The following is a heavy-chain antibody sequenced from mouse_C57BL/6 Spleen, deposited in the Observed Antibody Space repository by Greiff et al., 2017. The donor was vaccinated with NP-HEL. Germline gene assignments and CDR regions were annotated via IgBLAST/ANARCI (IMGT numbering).Heavy chain of an antibody. CDR3: AREGGFMDY. V-gene: IGHV5-16*01. CDR1: GFTFSDYY. CDR2: INHDGSST. Sequence: LQQSEGGLVQPGSSMKLSCTASGFTFSDYYMAWVRQVPEKGLEWVANINHDGSSTYYLDSLKSRFIISRDNAKNILYLQMSRLKSEDTATYYCAREGGFMDYWGQGTSVTVSS. J-gene: IGHJ4*01.